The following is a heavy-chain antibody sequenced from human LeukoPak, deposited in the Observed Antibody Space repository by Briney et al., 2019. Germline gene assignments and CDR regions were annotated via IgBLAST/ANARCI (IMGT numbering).Heavy chain of an antibody. CDR3: AKGSRLSSLGMDV. CDR2: ISGEGKSA. Sequence: GGSLRLSCAASGFTFDDYAMHWVRQAPGKGLEWVSYISGEGKSAYYADCVKGRFTISRDNSKNSLNLQMNSLRIEDTAVYYCAKGSRLSSLGMDVWGQGTTVTVSS. J-gene: IGHJ6*02. CDR1: GFTFDDYA. V-gene: IGHV3-43*02. D-gene: IGHD3-16*02.